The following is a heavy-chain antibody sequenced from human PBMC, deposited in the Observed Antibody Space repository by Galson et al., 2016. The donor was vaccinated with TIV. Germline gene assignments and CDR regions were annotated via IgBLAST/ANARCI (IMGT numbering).Heavy chain of an antibody. CDR2: IDWDDDK. D-gene: IGHD3-22*01. V-gene: IGHV2-70*04. J-gene: IGHJ4*02. CDR3: ARTPADHSDSSVGGYFDY. Sequence: PALVKPTQTLTLTCTFSGFSLRTSGMRVSWIRQPPGKALEWLARIDWDDDKFYSTSLRTRLTISKDTSKNQVVLTMTNMDPVDTATYYRARTPADHSDSSVGGYFDYWGQGILVTVSS. CDR1: GFSLRTSGMR.